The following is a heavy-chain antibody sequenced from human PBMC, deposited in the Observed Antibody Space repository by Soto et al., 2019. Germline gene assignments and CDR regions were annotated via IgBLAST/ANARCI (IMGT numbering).Heavy chain of an antibody. Sequence: GASVKVSCKASGYTFTSYGISWVRQAPGQGLEWMGWISAYNGNTNYAQKLQGRVTMTTDTSTSTAYMELRSLSSDDTAVYYCARVIRDLRKNQANWFDPWGQGTLVTVSS. CDR1: GYTFTSYG. CDR2: ISAYNGNT. J-gene: IGHJ5*02. D-gene: IGHD3-16*01. V-gene: IGHV1-18*01. CDR3: ARVIRDLRKNQANWFDP.